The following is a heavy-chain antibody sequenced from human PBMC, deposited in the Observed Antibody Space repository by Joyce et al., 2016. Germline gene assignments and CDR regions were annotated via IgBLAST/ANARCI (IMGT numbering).Heavy chain of an antibody. CDR2: SIPIFGTT. J-gene: IGHJ6*02. CDR3: ARDTSRMTLKGMDV. CDR1: RGTFSSYS. Sequence: QVYLEQSGAEVRKPGSSVKVSCKASRGTFSSYSIAWVRKAPGEGLEWMGESIPIFGTTNYADKFQGRVSMTADASTSTANMELSGLTSEDTAIYYCARDTSRMTLKGMDVWGQGTTVTVSS. D-gene: IGHD2-21*02. V-gene: IGHV1-69*12.